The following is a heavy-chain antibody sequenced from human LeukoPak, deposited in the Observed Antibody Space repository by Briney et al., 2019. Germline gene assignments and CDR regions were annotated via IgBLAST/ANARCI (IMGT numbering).Heavy chain of an antibody. D-gene: IGHD1-26*01. CDR2: MNPNSGNT. CDR1: GYTFTSYD. CDR3: GRGEWELNPFDI. J-gene: IGHJ3*02. V-gene: IGHV1-8*03. Sequence: ASVKVSCKASGYTFTSYDINWVRQAPGQGLEWMGWMNPNSGNTGYAQKFQGRVTITRNTSISAAYMEMSSLRSEDTAVYYCGRGEWELNPFDIWGQGTMVTVSS.